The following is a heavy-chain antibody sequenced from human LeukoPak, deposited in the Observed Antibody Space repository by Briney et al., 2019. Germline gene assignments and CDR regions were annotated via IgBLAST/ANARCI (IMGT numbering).Heavy chain of an antibody. J-gene: IGHJ4*02. D-gene: IGHD2-2*01. CDR2: IFYSGST. CDR1: GVSISSHY. Sequence: PSETLSLTCTVSGVSISSHYWSWIRQPPGKGLEWTGYIFYSGSTNYNPSLKSRVTISVDKSKNQFSLKLKSVTAADTAVYYCARVVPAAMEDYWGQGTLVTVSS. V-gene: IGHV4-59*11. CDR3: ARVVPAAMEDY.